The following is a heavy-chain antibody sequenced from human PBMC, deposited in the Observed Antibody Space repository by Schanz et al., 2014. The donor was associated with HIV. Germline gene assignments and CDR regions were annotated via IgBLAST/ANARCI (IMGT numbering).Heavy chain of an antibody. J-gene: IGHJ6*02. CDR3: SRGVKWEGLMDV. V-gene: IGHV1-2*02. CDR1: GYTFTGYY. CDR2: INPNSGGT. Sequence: QVQLVQSGADVQKPGASVKVSCKASGYTFTGYYMHWVRQAPGQGLEWMGWINPNSGGTNYAQKFQGRVTMTRDTSIGTAYMELISLTSDDSAVYYCSRGVKWEGLMDVWGQGTTVTVSS. D-gene: IGHD1-26*01.